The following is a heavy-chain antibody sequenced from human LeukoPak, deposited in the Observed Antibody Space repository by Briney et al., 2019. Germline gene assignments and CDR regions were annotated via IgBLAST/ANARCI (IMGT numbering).Heavy chain of an antibody. CDR3: ARVRYSSSWYDAFDI. CDR1: GFTFSSYA. V-gene: IGHV3-23*01. Sequence: PGGSLRLSCAASGFTFSSYAMSWVRQAPGKGLEWVSAISGSGGSTYYADSVKGRFTISRDNSKNTLYLQMNSLRAEDTAVYYCARVRYSSSWYDAFDIWGQGTMVTVSS. D-gene: IGHD6-13*01. CDR2: ISGSGGST. J-gene: IGHJ3*02.